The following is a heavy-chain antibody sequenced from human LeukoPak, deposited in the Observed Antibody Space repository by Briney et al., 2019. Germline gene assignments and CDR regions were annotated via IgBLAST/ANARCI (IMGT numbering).Heavy chain of an antibody. CDR3: AKGPDVVVVGASPLGDDY. V-gene: IGHV3-23*01. D-gene: IGHD2-15*01. Sequence: GGSLRLSCAASGFTFSSYAMSWVRQAPGKGLEWVSAISGSGGSTYYADSVKGRFTISRDNSKNTLYLQMNSLRAEDTAVYYCAKGPDVVVVGASPLGDDYWGQGTLVTVSS. CDR1: GFTFSSYA. J-gene: IGHJ4*02. CDR2: ISGSGGST.